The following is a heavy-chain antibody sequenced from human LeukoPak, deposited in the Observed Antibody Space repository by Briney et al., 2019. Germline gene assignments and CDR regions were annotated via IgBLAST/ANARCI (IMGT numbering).Heavy chain of an antibody. V-gene: IGHV1-18*01. CDR3: ARDRDYGDYGGGESYFDY. J-gene: IGHJ4*02. CDR1: GYTFTSYG. Sequence: ASVKVSCRASGYTFTSYGISWVRQAPGQGLEWMGWISAYNGNTNYAQKLQGRVTMTTDTSTSTAYMELRSLRSDDTAVYYCARDRDYGDYGGGESYFDYWGQGTLVTVSS. CDR2: ISAYNGNT. D-gene: IGHD4-17*01.